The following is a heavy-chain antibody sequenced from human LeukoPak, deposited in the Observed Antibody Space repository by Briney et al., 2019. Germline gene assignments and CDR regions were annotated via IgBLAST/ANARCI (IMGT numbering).Heavy chain of an antibody. D-gene: IGHD3-22*01. V-gene: IGHV1-2*02. CDR1: GYTLTGYY. CDR3: ARGYYDSSGRTWAFDI. Sequence: ASLKVSCKASGYTLTGYYMHSVPQAPGQRREWRGWINPNSGGTNYAQKFQGRVTMTRETSISTAYMELSRLRSDDTAVYYCARGYYDSSGRTWAFDIWGQGTMVTVSS. J-gene: IGHJ3*02. CDR2: INPNSGGT.